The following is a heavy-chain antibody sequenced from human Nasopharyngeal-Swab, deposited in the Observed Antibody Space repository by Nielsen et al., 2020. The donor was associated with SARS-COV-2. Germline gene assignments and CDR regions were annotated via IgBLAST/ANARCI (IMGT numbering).Heavy chain of an antibody. J-gene: IGHJ6*02. CDR3: ARDRVDSSSWGYYYYGMDV. V-gene: IGHV3-13*01. D-gene: IGHD6-13*01. Sequence: GESLKISCAASGFTFSSYDMHWVRQATGKGLEWVSAIGTAGVTYYPGSVKGRFTISRENAKNSLYLQMNSLRAGDTAVYYCARDRVDSSSWGYYYYGMDVWGQGTTVTVSS. CDR2: IGTAGVT. CDR1: GFTFSSYD.